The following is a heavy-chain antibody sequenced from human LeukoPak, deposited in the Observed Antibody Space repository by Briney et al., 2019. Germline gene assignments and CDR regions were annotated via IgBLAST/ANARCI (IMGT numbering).Heavy chain of an antibody. CDR1: GFTFSSYS. V-gene: IGHV3-21*01. D-gene: IGHD3-3*01. Sequence: GGSLRLSCAASGFTFSSYSMNWVRQAPGKGLEWVSSISSSSSYIYYADSVKGRFTISRDNAKNSLYLQMNSLRAEDTAVYYCAREGYDLWSGYYTVAYYFDYRGQGTLVTVSS. J-gene: IGHJ4*02. CDR3: AREGYDLWSGYYTVAYYFDY. CDR2: ISSSSSYI.